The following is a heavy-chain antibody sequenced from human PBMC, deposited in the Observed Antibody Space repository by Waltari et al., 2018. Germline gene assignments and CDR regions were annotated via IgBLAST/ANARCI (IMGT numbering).Heavy chain of an antibody. D-gene: IGHD2-15*01. J-gene: IGHJ6*02. V-gene: IGHV4-61*02. CDR2: IYTSGST. CDR1: GGPIRGGSYY. CDR3: ARDLPGAATFLSSYYYGMDV. Sequence: QVQLQESGPGLVKPSQTLSLTCTVSGGPIRGGSYYWSWIRQHAGTGREWIGRIYTSGSTNYNPSLKSRVTISVDTSNNQFSLKLSSVTAADTAVYYCARDLPGAATFLSSYYYGMDVWGQGTTVTVSS.